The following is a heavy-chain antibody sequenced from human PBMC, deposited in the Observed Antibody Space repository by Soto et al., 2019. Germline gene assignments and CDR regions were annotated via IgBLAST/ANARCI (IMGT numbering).Heavy chain of an antibody. CDR3: ARQTTVTTHYYYGMDV. CDR1: GYNITSYC. D-gene: IGHD4-4*01. CDR2: IDPSDSYT. Sequence: GESLKISCKGSGYNITSYCISWVRQMPGKGLEWMGRIDPSDSYTNYSPSFQGHVTISADKSISTAYLQWRSLKASDTAMYYCARQTTVTTHYYYGMDVWGQGTTVTVSS. J-gene: IGHJ6*02. V-gene: IGHV5-10-1*01.